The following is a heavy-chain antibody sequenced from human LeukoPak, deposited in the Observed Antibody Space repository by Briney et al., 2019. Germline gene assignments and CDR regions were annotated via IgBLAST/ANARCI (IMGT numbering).Heavy chain of an antibody. CDR3: ARDPTSSWETAFDI. J-gene: IGHJ3*02. V-gene: IGHV3-21*01. CDR1: GFTFNTYT. D-gene: IGHD1-26*01. Sequence: PGGSLRLSCAASGFTFNTYTMNWVRQAPGKGLEWVSSISSGTSYIYYADSVKGRFTISRDNAKNSLYLQMNSLRAEDTAVYYCARDPTSSWETAFDIWGQGTTVTISS. CDR2: ISSGTSYI.